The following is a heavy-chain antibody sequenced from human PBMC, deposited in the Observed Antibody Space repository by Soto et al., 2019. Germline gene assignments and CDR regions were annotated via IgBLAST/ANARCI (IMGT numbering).Heavy chain of an antibody. CDR2: ISSTSTYI. V-gene: IGHV3-21*06. D-gene: IGHD2-21*02. Sequence: GGSLRLSCAASGFTFSLYSMIWVRRAPGKGLEWVSSISSTSTYIYFADSLKGRLTISRENAKNSLFLQMDSLRAEDTAIYYCVRARATASRPDYWGQGTMVTVST. CDR1: GFTFSLYS. J-gene: IGHJ4*02. CDR3: VRARATASRPDY.